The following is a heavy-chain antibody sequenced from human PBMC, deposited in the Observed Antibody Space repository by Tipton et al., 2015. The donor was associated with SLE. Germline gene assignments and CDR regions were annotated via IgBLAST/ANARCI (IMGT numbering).Heavy chain of an antibody. CDR3: ATDSIAAAGNEYYYYYMDV. J-gene: IGHJ6*03. Sequence: SLRLSCAASGFTFSSYAMSWVRQAPGKGLEWVSAISGSGGSTYYADSVKGRFTISRDNAKNSLYLQMNSLRAEDTAVYYCATDSIAAAGNEYYYYYMDVWGKGTTVTVSS. CDR1: GFTFSSYA. V-gene: IGHV3-23*01. CDR2: ISGSGGST. D-gene: IGHD6-13*01.